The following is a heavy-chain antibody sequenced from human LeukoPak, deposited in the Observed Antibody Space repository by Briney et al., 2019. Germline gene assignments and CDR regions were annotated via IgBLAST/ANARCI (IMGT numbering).Heavy chain of an antibody. J-gene: IGHJ4*02. CDR2: INPNSGGA. CDR1: GYTFTGYY. D-gene: IGHD1-1*01. Sequence: ASVKVSCKASGYTFTGYYMHWVRQAPGQGLEWMGWINPNSGGANYAQKFQGRVTMTRDTSISTAYMELSRLRSDDTAVYYCASAGSWYPGGFDYWGQGTLVTVSS. CDR3: ASAGSWYPGGFDY. V-gene: IGHV1-2*02.